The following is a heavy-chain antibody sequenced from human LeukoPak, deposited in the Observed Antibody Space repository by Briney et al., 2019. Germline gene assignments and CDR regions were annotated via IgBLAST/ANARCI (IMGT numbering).Heavy chain of an antibody. J-gene: IGHJ5*02. Sequence: SETLSLTCTVSGGSLSSYYWSWIRQPPGKGLEWIGYIYYSGSTNYNPSLKSRVTISVDTSKNQFSLKLSSVTAAVTAVYYCARYGVESPHRNWFDPWGQGTLVTVSS. D-gene: IGHD3-10*01. CDR1: GGSLSSYY. V-gene: IGHV4-59*01. CDR2: IYYSGST. CDR3: ARYGVESPHRNWFDP.